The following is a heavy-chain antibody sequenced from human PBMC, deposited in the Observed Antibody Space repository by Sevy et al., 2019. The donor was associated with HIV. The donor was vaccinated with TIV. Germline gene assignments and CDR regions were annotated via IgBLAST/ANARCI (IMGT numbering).Heavy chain of an antibody. CDR3: AKDMEYYDSSGPIDY. Sequence: GGSLRLSCAASGFTFSSYGMHWVRQAPGKGLEWVAVISYDGSNKYYADSVKGRFTISRDNSKNTLYLQMNSLRAEDTAVYYCAKDMEYYDSSGPIDYWGQGTLVTVSS. CDR1: GFTFSSYG. V-gene: IGHV3-30*18. J-gene: IGHJ4*02. CDR2: ISYDGSNK. D-gene: IGHD3-22*01.